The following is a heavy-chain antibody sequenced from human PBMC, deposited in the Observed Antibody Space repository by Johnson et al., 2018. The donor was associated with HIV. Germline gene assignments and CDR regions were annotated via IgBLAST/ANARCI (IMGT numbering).Heavy chain of an antibody. CDR2: ISYDGSNK. CDR1: GFTFSDYA. CDR3: GMSGVEDAAFDI. Sequence: QVQLVESGGGVVQPGRSLRLSCAASGFTFSDYAMHWVRQAPGKGLEWVAVISYDGSNKSYADSVKGRFTISRDNSKNTLYLQMNSLRAEDTAVFYCGMSGVEDAAFDIWGQGTMVTVSS. V-gene: IGHV3-30*04. D-gene: IGHD7-27*01. J-gene: IGHJ3*02.